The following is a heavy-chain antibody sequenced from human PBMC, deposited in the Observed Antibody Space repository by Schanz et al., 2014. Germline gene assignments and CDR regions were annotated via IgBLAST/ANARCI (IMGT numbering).Heavy chain of an antibody. CDR1: GASISSSNW. CDR3: ARGLRPFAEWSAY. D-gene: IGHD3-3*01. CDR2: IYHSGNT. V-gene: IGHV4-4*02. Sequence: QVQLQESGPGLVKPSGTLSLTCAVSGASISSSNWWSWVRQPPGKGLEWIGEIYHSGNTNYNASLKSRVTISVDTSKNQFSLNLSSATAADTAVYYCARGLRPFAEWSAYWGQGTLVTVSS. J-gene: IGHJ4*02.